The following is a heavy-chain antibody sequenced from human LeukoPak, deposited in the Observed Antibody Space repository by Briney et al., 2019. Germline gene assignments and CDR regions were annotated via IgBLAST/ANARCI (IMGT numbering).Heavy chain of an antibody. CDR2: IYHSGST. D-gene: IGHD5-24*01. CDR1: GGSISSGGYS. Sequence: PSETLSLTCAVSGGSISSGGYSWSWIRQPPGKGLEWIGYIYHSGSTYYNPSLKSRVTISVDTSKNQFSLKLSSVTAADTAVYYCASSRWLQGLGWFDPWGRGTLVTVSS. V-gene: IGHV4-30-2*01. J-gene: IGHJ5*02. CDR3: ASSRWLQGLGWFDP.